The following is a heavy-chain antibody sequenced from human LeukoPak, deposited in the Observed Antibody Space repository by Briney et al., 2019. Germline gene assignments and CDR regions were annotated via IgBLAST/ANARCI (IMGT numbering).Heavy chain of an antibody. V-gene: IGHV4-4*07. CDR3: ARVGSDYYGSGSYFLFDY. D-gene: IGHD3-10*01. CDR2: IYTSGST. J-gene: IGHJ4*02. Sequence: SETLSLTCTASGGSISSYYWSWIRQPAGKGLEWIGRIYTSGSTNYNPSLKRRVTMSVDTSKNQFSLKLSSVTAADTAVYYCARVGSDYYGSGSYFLFDYWGQGTLVTVSS. CDR1: GGSISSYY.